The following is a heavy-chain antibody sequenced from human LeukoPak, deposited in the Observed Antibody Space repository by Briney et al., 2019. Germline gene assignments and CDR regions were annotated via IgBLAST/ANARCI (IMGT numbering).Heavy chain of an antibody. CDR1: GYTFTGYY. D-gene: IGHD3-16*01. Sequence: ASVKVSCKSSGYTFTGYYIHWVRQAPGQGLEWVGWMNPNSGNTGYAQKFQGRVTMTRNTSISTAYMELSSLRSEDTAVYYCARVISQIRRTNWFDPWGQGTLVTVSS. CDR3: ARVISQIRRTNWFDP. J-gene: IGHJ5*02. CDR2: MNPNSGNT. V-gene: IGHV1-8*02.